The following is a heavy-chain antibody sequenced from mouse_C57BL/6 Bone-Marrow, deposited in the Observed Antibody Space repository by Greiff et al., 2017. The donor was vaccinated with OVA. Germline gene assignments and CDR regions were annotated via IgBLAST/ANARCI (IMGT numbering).Heavy chain of an antibody. Sequence: EVKLVESGGGLVQSGRSLRLSCATSGFTFSDFYMEWVRQAPGQGLEWIAASRNKANDYTTEYSASVKVRFIVSRDTSQSILYLQMNALKAEDTAIYYCARGRWFYWYFDGWGTGTTVTVS. J-gene: IGHJ1*03. CDR3: ARGRWFYWYFDG. CDR2: SRNKANDYTT. CDR1: GFTFSDFY. D-gene: IGHD1-1*02. V-gene: IGHV7-1*01.